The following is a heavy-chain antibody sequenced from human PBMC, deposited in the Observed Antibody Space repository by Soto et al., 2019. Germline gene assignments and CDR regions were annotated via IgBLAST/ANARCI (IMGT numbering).Heavy chain of an antibody. J-gene: IGHJ3*02. V-gene: IGHV3-15*01. Sequence: GGSLRLSCAASGFTFSNAWMSWVRQAPGKGLEWVGRIKSKTDGGTTDYAAPVKGRFTISRDDSKNTLYLQMNSLKTEDTAVYYCTAQRVVVIPDAFDIWGQGTMVTVSS. CDR1: GFTFSNAW. D-gene: IGHD3-22*01. CDR2: IKSKTDGGTT. CDR3: TAQRVVVIPDAFDI.